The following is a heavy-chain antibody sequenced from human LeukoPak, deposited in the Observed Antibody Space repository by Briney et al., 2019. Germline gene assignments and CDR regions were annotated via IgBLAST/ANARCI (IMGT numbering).Heavy chain of an antibody. D-gene: IGHD2-2*01. Sequence: SETLSLTCTVSGVSISYYYWNWIRQPPGKGLEWIGYIYYSGSTNYNPSLRSRVTISVDTSKNQLSLNQISVTTAEKAALYCAKGASDGDYFDFWGQGTLVTVSS. J-gene: IGHJ4*02. CDR1: GVSISYYY. V-gene: IGHV4-59*01. CDR3: AKGASDGDYFDF. CDR2: IYYSGST.